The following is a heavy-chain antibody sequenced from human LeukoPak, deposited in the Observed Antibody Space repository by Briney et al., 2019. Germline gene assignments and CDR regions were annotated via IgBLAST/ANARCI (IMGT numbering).Heavy chain of an antibody. D-gene: IGHD4-17*01. CDR3: AREKGYGDFDYYYYYMDV. Sequence: GGSLRLSCAASGFTFSSYWMSWVRQAPGKGLEWVANIKQDGSEKYYVDSVKGRFTISRDNAKNSLYLQMNSLRAEDTAVYYCAREKGYGDFDYYYYYMDVWGKGTTVTISS. CDR1: GFTFSSYW. J-gene: IGHJ6*03. V-gene: IGHV3-7*01. CDR2: IKQDGSEK.